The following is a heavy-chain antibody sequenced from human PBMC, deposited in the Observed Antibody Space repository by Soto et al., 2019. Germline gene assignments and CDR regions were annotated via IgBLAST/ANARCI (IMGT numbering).Heavy chain of an antibody. CDR2: IKQDGSEK. CDR3: ARIRITIFGAVIRLRGYFDY. CDR1: GFTFSSYW. Sequence: PGGSLRLSCAASGFTFSSYWMSWVRQAPGKGLEWVANIKQDGSEKYYVDSVKGRFTISRDNAKNSLYLQMNSLRAEDTAVYYCARIRITIFGAVIRLRGYFDYWGQGTLVTVSS. D-gene: IGHD3-3*01. J-gene: IGHJ4*02. V-gene: IGHV3-7*03.